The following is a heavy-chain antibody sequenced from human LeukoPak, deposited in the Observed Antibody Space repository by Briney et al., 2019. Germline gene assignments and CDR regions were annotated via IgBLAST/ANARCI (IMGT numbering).Heavy chain of an antibody. Sequence: ASVKVSCKASGYTFTSYDINWVRQATGQGLEWMGWMNPNSGNTNYAQKLQGRVTMTTDTSTSTAYMELRSLRSDDTAVYYCARDFPTLTTTFDHWGQGTLVTVSS. J-gene: IGHJ5*02. CDR3: ARDFPTLTTTFDH. D-gene: IGHD4-17*01. CDR1: GYTFTSYD. CDR2: MNPNSGNT. V-gene: IGHV1-18*01.